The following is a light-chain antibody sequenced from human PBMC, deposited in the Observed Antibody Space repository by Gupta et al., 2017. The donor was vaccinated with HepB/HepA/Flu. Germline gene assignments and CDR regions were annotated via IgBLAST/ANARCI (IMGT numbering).Light chain of an antibody. CDR1: GLPKQY. CDR2: KDI. CDR3: QSAVRSGSSVV. Sequence: STALPQPPSVSVSQGRTATITCSGDGLPKQYAYWYQQRPGQAPLLVISKDIERPSGIPERFVGSTSETTVTVTITGAQAEAVADYYCQSAVRSGSSVVFGGGTRLTVL. J-gene: IGLJ2*01. V-gene: IGLV3-25*02.